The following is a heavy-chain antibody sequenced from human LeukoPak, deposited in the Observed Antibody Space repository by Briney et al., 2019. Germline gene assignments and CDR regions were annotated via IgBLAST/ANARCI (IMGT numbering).Heavy chain of an antibody. V-gene: IGHV3-74*01. CDR2: INPDGGRT. CDR3: ARDGVYGDYPPNDVFDV. D-gene: IGHD4-17*01. J-gene: IGHJ3*01. Sequence: PGGSLRLSCVASGFTFSTHWMHRVRQAPGKGLVWVSRINPDGGRTDYADSVRGRFTISRDNAKNTLYLHMNSLRAEDTAVYYCARDGVYGDYPPNDVFDVWGQGIMVTVSS. CDR1: GFTFSTHW.